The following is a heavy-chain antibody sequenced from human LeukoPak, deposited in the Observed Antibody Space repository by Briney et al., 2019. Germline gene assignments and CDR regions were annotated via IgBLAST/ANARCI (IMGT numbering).Heavy chain of an antibody. Sequence: SETLSLACAVYGASFSGYYWSWIRQPPGKGLEWIGEINHSGSTNYNPSLKSRVTISVDTSKNQFSLKLSSVTAADTAVYYCARGPWYCSSTSCLNWYFDLWGRGTLVTVSS. D-gene: IGHD2-2*01. CDR2: INHSGST. V-gene: IGHV4-34*01. CDR1: GASFSGYY. J-gene: IGHJ2*01. CDR3: ARGPWYCSSTSCLNWYFDL.